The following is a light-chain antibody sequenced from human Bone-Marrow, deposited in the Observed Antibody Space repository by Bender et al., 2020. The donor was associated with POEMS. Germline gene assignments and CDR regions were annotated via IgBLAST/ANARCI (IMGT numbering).Light chain of an antibody. V-gene: IGLV2-14*01. CDR1: NNDIGRYNF. J-gene: IGLJ2*01. Sequence: QSALTQPASVSGSPGQSITISCTGSNNDIGRYNFVSWYQQHTGKGPKLIIYDVTDRPSGVSDRFSAFKSGNTASLTISGLQAEDEADYYCSSYTMYDAVAFGGGTRLTVL. CDR2: DVT. CDR3: SSYTMYDAVA.